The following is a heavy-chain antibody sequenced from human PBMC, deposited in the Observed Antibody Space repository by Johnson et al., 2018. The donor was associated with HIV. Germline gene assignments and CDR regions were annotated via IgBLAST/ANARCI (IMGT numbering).Heavy chain of an antibody. J-gene: IGHJ3*02. Sequence: EVQLVESGGGLVQPGGSLRLSCAASGFTVSSNYMSWVRQAPGKGLEWVSVIYSGGSTYYADPVKGRFTISRDNSKNTLYLQMNSLRVEDTAVYYCASGAYSSSLTFDIWGQGTMVTVSS. CDR1: GFTVSSNY. CDR2: IYSGGST. D-gene: IGHD6-6*01. V-gene: IGHV3-66*01. CDR3: ASGAYSSSLTFDI.